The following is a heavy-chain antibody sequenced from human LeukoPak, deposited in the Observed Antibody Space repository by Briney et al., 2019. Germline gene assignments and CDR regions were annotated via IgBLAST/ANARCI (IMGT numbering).Heavy chain of an antibody. D-gene: IGHD1-14*01. CDR1: GFTFGGYG. Sequence: GGSLRLSCAGSGFTFGGYGMHWFRQTPGKGLEWVAVIAYDGSRAFYADSVKGRFTIPRDNSKNTMSVQMDDLRAEDTAVYYCTRYNNDHFDYWGQGTLVTVSS. J-gene: IGHJ4*02. V-gene: IGHV3-33*01. CDR2: IAYDGSRA. CDR3: TRYNNDHFDY.